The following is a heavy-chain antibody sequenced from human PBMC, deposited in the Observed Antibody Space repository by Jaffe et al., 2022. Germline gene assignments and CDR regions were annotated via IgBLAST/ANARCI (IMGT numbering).Heavy chain of an antibody. D-gene: IGHD2-8*01. CDR2: IIPIFGTA. CDR3: AKRGGVYAPSEYYYYYYYMDV. J-gene: IGHJ6*03. CDR1: GGTFSSYA. Sequence: QVQLVQSGAEVKKPGSSVKVSCKASGGTFSSYAISWVRQAPGQGLEWMGGIIPIFGTANYAQKFQGRVTITADESTSTAYMELSSLRSEDTAVYYCAKRGGVYAPSEYYYYYYYMDVWGKGTTVTVSS. V-gene: IGHV1-69*01.